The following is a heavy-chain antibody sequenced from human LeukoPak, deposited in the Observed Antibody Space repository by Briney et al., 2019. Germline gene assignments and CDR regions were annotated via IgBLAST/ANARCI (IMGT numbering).Heavy chain of an antibody. J-gene: IGHJ4*02. Sequence: SETLSLTCTVSGGSISPYYWSRIRQPPGKGLEWIGYVYYSGSGSTNQSPSLKSRVTISVDTSKNQFSLKLSSVTAADTAVYYCARHLRSYGDYPLYYFDYWGQGTLVTVSS. V-gene: IGHV4-59*08. CDR1: GGSISPYY. D-gene: IGHD4-17*01. CDR2: VYYSGSGST. CDR3: ARHLRSYGDYPLYYFDY.